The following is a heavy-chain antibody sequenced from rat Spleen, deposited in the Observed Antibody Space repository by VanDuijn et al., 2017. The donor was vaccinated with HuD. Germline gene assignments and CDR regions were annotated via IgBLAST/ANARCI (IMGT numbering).Heavy chain of an antibody. CDR3: TTDPTTTGVMDA. V-gene: IGHV5-20*01. CDR1: GFTFSNYG. D-gene: IGHD1-10*01. CDR2: ISYDGGST. Sequence: EVQLVESGGGLVQPGRSMKLSCAASGFTFSNYGMAWVRQAPKKGLEWVAYISYDGGSTYYRDPVKGRFTISRDNAKSTLYLQMDSLRSEDTATYYCTTDPTTTGVMDAWGQGASVTVSS. J-gene: IGHJ4*01.